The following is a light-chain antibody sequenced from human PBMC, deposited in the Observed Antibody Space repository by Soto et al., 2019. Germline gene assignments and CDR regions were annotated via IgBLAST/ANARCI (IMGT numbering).Light chain of an antibody. CDR3: SSYTSRSTQV. J-gene: IGLJ1*01. CDR2: DVS. V-gene: IGLV2-14*03. CDR1: SSDVGAYNF. Sequence: QSALTQPASVSGSPGQSITISCTGTSSDVGAYNFFSWYQHHPGKVPKLMIFDVSSRPSGVSDRFSGSKSANTASLTISGLQAEDEGYYYCSSYTSRSTQVFGGGTKLTVL.